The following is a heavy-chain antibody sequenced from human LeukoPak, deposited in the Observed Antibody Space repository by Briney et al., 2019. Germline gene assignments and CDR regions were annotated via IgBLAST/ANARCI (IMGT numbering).Heavy chain of an antibody. CDR3: ARSRITMVRGADTSLFDY. J-gene: IGHJ4*02. D-gene: IGHD3-10*01. V-gene: IGHV4-59*01. Sequence: SETLSLTCTVSGGSISSYYWSWIRQPPGKGLEWIGYIYYSGSTNYNPSLKRRVTISVDTSKNQFSLKLSSVTAADTAVYYCARSRITMVRGADTSLFDYWGQGTLVTVSS. CDR1: GGSISSYY. CDR2: IYYSGST.